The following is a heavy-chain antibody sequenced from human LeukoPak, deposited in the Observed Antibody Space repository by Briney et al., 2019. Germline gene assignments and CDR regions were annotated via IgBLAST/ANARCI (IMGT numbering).Heavy chain of an antibody. Sequence: ALVKVSCKASGYTFTGYYMHWVRQAPGQGLEWMGWINPNSGGTNYAQKFQGRVTMTRDTSISTAYMELSRLRSDDTAVYYCARAHDHPDRYYYDSSGCGSWGQGTLVTVSS. V-gene: IGHV1-2*02. J-gene: IGHJ5*02. CDR1: GYTFTGYY. D-gene: IGHD3-22*01. CDR2: INPNSGGT. CDR3: ARAHDHPDRYYYDSSGCGS.